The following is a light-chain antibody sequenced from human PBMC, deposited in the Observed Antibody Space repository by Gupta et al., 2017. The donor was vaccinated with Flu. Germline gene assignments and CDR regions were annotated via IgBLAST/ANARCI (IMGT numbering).Light chain of an antibody. CDR1: QSVSSDY. CDR2: GAS. V-gene: IGKV3-20*01. CDR3: QQFGRSLT. J-gene: IGKJ4*01. Sequence: GERATPSCRASQSVSSDYLVWYQQRPGQAPSLLIYGASNRASGIPDRFSGSGSGTEFTLTISSLEPEDSAVYYCQQFGRSLTFGGGTKVEI.